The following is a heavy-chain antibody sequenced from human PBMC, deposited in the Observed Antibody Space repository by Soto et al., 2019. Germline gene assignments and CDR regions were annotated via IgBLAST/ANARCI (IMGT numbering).Heavy chain of an antibody. CDR1: GGVISGCC. Sequence: PSGSVWLTCAEGGGVISGCCWSWIRQPPGKGLEWIGYIYYSGSTNYNPSLKSRVTISVDTSKNQFSLKLSSVTAADTAVYYCARTSPFTFFDYWGQGTLVTVSS. J-gene: IGHJ4*02. CDR2: IYYSGST. V-gene: IGHV4-59*01. CDR3: ARTSPFTFFDY.